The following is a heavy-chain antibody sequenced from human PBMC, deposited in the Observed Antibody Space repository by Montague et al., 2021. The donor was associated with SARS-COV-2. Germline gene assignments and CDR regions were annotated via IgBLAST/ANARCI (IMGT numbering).Heavy chain of an antibody. CDR1: GGSFSGHY. D-gene: IGHD3-10*01. CDR2: INHSGST. V-gene: IGHV4-34*01. CDR3: ASGGRQGYGFRLGSFDY. Sequence: SETLSLTCAVYGGSFSGHYWNWIRQPPGKGLEWIGEINHSGSTNNNPSPKSRVTMSVDTSKNQFSLKLSSVTAADTAVYYCASGGRQGYGFRLGSFDYWGQGTLVTVSS. J-gene: IGHJ4*02.